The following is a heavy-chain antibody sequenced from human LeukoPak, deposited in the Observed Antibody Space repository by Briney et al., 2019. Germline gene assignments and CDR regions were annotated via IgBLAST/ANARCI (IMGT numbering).Heavy chain of an antibody. CDR3: ARVAARFSGGYYMDV. CDR1: GGSISSYY. J-gene: IGHJ6*03. CDR2: IYTSGST. V-gene: IGHV4-4*07. Sequence: SETLSLTCTVSGGSISSYYWSWIRQPAGKGLEWIGRIYTSGSTNYNPSLKSRVTMSVDTSKNQFSLKLSSVTAADTAVYYCARVAARFSGGYYMDVWGKGTTVTVSS. D-gene: IGHD6-6*01.